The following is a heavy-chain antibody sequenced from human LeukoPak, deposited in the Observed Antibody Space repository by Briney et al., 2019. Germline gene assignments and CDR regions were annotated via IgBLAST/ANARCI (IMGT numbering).Heavy chain of an antibody. CDR2: IYHSGST. Sequence: PSETLSLTCAVSGGSISSGGYSWSWIRQPPGKGLEWIRYIYHSGSTYYNPSLKSRVTISVDRSKNQFSLKLSSVTAADTAVYYCARGQITMVRGVIITHDAFDIWGQGTMVTVSS. J-gene: IGHJ3*02. V-gene: IGHV4-30-2*01. CDR3: ARGQITMVRGVIITHDAFDI. CDR1: GGSISSGGYS. D-gene: IGHD3-10*01.